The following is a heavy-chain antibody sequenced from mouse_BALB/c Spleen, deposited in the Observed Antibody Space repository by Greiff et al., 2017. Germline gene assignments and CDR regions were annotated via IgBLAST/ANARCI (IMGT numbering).Heavy chain of an antibody. J-gene: IGHJ2*01. CDR2: IWTGGGT. CDR3: VRDGTGLDY. V-gene: IGHV2-9-2*01. Sequence: QVQLKESGPGLVAPSQSLSITCTVSGFSLTSYDISWIRQPPGKGLEWLGVIWTGGGTNYNSAFMSRLSISKDNSKSQVFLKMNSLQTDDTAIYYCVRDGTGLDYWGQGTTLTVSS. CDR1: GFSLTSYD. D-gene: IGHD4-1*01.